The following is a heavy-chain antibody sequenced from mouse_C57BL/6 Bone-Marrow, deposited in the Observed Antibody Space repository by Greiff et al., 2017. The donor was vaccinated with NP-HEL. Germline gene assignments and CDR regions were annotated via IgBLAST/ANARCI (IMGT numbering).Heavy chain of an antibody. CDR2: IRSKSNNYAT. CDR1: GFSFNTYA. V-gene: IGHV10-1*01. J-gene: IGHJ1*03. CDR3: VSRWLLREGWYFDV. D-gene: IGHD2-3*01. Sequence: EVQGVESGGGLVQPKGSLKLSCAASGFSFNTYAMNWVRQAPGKGLEWVARIRSKSNNYATYYADSVKDRFTISRDDSESMLYLQMNNLKTEDTAMYYCVSRWLLREGWYFDVWGTGTTVTVSS.